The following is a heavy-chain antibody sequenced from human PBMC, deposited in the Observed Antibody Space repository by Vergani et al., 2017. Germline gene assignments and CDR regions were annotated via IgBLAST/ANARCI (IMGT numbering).Heavy chain of an antibody. D-gene: IGHD2-21*01. J-gene: IGHJ3*01. CDR3: ARDGGEYDKDALDV. CDR1: GGSISSCGYY. CDR2: INTSWTT. Sequence: QVQLQESGPGLVTPSQTLSLSCTVSGGSISSCGYYWSWIRQPAGKGLEWIGRINTSWTTNYNPSLKSRVTISVDTSKNQLFLKLSSVTAADTAVYYCARDGGEYDKDALDVWGQGTKVTVTS. V-gene: IGHV4-61*02.